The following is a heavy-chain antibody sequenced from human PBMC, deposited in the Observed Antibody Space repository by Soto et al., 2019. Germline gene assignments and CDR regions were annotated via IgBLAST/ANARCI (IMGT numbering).Heavy chain of an antibody. V-gene: IGHV2-5*01. J-gene: IGHJ4*02. CDR1: GFSFTTAGVA. CDR2: IYYNDDR. Sequence: GSGPTLVNPTQTLTLTCTFSGFSFTTAGVAVGWIRQTPGGALEWLTLIYYNDDRRFSPSLKTMLTITGDTSKNQVVLSLTNVDPGDTATYFCAHSDGGYEIIYFDFWGQGIPVTVS. D-gene: IGHD5-12*01. CDR3: AHSDGGYEIIYFDF.